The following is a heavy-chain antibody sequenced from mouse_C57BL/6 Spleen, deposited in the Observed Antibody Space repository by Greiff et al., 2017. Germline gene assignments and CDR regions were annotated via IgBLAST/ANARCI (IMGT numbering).Heavy chain of an antibody. CDR1: GYAFTNYL. D-gene: IGHD4-1*02. J-gene: IGHJ2*01. CDR2: INPGSGGT. CDR3: ARGATGTLFDY. V-gene: IGHV1-54*01. Sequence: VKLMESGAELVRPGTSVKVSCKASGYAFTNYLIEWVKQRPGQGLEWIGVINPGSGGTNYNEKFKGKATLTADKSSSTAYMQLSSLTSEDSAVYFCARGATGTLFDYWGQGTTLTVSS.